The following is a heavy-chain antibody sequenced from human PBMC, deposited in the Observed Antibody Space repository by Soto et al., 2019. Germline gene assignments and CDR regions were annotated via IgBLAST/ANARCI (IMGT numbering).Heavy chain of an antibody. CDR1: GFTFSSYG. CDR2: ISYDGSNK. CDR3: AKDLLGLSRAYGMDV. Sequence: QVQLVESGGGVVQPGRSLRLSCAASGFTFSSYGMNWVRQAPGKGLEWVAVISYDGSNKYYADSVKGRFTISRDNSKNTLYLQMNSLRAEDTAVYYCAKDLLGLSRAYGMDVWVPGTTVTVSS. J-gene: IGHJ6*02. V-gene: IGHV3-30*18. D-gene: IGHD7-27*01.